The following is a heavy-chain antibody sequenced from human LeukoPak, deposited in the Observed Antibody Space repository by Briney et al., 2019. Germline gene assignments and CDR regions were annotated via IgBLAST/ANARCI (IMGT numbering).Heavy chain of an antibody. CDR2: INHSGST. CDR3: ARGLVPSGIAAADPLAGGLTFDY. V-gene: IGHV4-34*01. Sequence: SETLSLTCAVYGGSFSGYYWSWIRQPPGKGLEWFGEINHSGSTNYNPSLKSRVTMSVDTSKNQFSLKLSSVTAADTAVYYCARGLVPSGIAAADPLAGGLTFDYWGQGTLVTVSS. D-gene: IGHD6-13*01. J-gene: IGHJ4*02. CDR1: GGSFSGYY.